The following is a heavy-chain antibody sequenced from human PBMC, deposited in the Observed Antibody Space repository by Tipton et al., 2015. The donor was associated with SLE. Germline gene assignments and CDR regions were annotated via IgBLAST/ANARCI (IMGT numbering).Heavy chain of an antibody. CDR1: GGSISGSSYY. D-gene: IGHD3-22*01. J-gene: IGHJ4*02. CDR2: IYYSGST. Sequence: LRLSCTVSGGSISGSSYYWGWIRQPPGKGLEWIGSIYYSGSTYYNPSLKSRVTISVDTSKNQFSLKLSSVTAADTAVYYCARDRDDSSGYYYAYWGQGTLVTVSS. V-gene: IGHV4-39*07. CDR3: ARDRDDSSGYYYAY.